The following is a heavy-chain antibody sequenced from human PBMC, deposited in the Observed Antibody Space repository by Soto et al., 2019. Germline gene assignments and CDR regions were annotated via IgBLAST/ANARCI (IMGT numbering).Heavy chain of an antibody. Sequence: QVQLVESGGGVVQPGRSLRLSCADSGFTFSSYGMHWVRQAPGKGLEWVAVISYDGSNKYYADSVKGRFTISRDNSKNTLYLGMSSLRAEDTAVYHCVKDGSSGWPYYYGLDVWGQGTTVTVSS. CDR1: GFTFSSYG. J-gene: IGHJ6*02. D-gene: IGHD6-19*01. CDR2: ISYDGSNK. CDR3: VKDGSSGWPYYYGLDV. V-gene: IGHV3-30*18.